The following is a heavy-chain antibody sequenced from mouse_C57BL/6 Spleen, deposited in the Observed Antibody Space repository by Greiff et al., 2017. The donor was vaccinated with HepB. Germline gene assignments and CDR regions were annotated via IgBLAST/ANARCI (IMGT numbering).Heavy chain of an antibody. J-gene: IGHJ3*01. D-gene: IGHD2-3*01. Sequence: QVQLQQSDAELVKPGASVKISCKVSGYTFTDHTIHWMKQRPEQGLEWIGYIYPRDGSTKYNEKFKGKATLTADKSSSTAYMQLNSLTSEDSAVYCCAREDLYDGYFPWFADWGQGTLVTVSA. CDR1: GYTFTDHT. CDR3: AREDLYDGYFPWFAD. V-gene: IGHV1-78*01. CDR2: IYPRDGST.